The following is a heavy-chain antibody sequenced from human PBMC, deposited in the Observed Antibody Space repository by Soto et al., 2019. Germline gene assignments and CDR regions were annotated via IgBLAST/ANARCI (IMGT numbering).Heavy chain of an antibody. Sequence: SVKVSCKASGYTFTSYGISWVRQAPGQGLEWMGWISAYNGNTNYAQKLQGRVTMTTDTSTSTAYMELRSLRSDDTAVYYCARDRNYDFWSGYYEGYFDYWGQGTLVTVSS. CDR3: ARDRNYDFWSGYYEGYFDY. J-gene: IGHJ4*02. CDR1: GYTFTSYG. D-gene: IGHD3-3*01. V-gene: IGHV1-18*01. CDR2: ISAYNGNT.